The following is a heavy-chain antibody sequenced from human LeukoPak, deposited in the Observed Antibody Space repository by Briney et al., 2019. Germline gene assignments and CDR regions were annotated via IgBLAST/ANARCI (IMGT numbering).Heavy chain of an antibody. CDR1: GFTFSSYW. CDR3: AKGEDCSGTSCYAEPDYFDY. D-gene: IGHD2-2*01. V-gene: IGHV3-7*01. CDR2: IKQDGSEK. J-gene: IGHJ4*02. Sequence: PGGSLRLSCAASGFTFSSYWMSWVRQAPGKGLEWVANIKQDGSEKYYVDSVKGRFTISRDNAKNSLYLQMNSLRVEDTAVYYCAKGEDCSGTSCYAEPDYFDYWGQGTLVSVSS.